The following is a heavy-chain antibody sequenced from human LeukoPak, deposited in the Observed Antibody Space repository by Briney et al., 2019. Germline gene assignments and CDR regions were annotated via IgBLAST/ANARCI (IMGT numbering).Heavy chain of an antibody. V-gene: IGHV1-8*01. CDR3: ARGRYYDFWSGPDY. D-gene: IGHD3-3*01. CDR1: GYTFTSYD. Sequence: ASVKVSCKASGYTFTSYDINWVRQATGQGLEWMGWMNPNSGNTGYAQKFQGRVTMTRNTSISTAYMELSSLRSEDTAVYYCARGRYYDFWSGPDYWGQGALVTVSS. J-gene: IGHJ4*02. CDR2: MNPNSGNT.